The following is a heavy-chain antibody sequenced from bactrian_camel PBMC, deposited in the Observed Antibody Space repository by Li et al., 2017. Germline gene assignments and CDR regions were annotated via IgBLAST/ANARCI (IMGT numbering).Heavy chain of an antibody. V-gene: IGHV3S53*01. D-gene: IGHD3*01. Sequence: VQLVESGGGSVQPGGALRLSCAYSGVISFISCMGWFRQAAGKEREVVATIGDPGTTTYTDSAKGRFTISKDNAKNTLYLQMNSLNSEDTAMYYCASAFQAGYWGQGTQVTVS. J-gene: IGHJ6*01. CDR2: IGDPGTT. CDR1: GVISFISC. CDR3: ASAFQAGY.